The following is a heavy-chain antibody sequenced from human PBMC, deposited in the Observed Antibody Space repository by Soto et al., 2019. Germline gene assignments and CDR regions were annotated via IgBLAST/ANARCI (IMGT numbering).Heavy chain of an antibody. CDR3: ATATYDSSGYSLYFDY. D-gene: IGHD3-22*01. Sequence: ASVKVSCKVSGYTLTELSMHWVRQAPGKGLEWMGGFDPEDGETIYAQKFQGRVTMTEDTSTDTAYMELSSLRSEDTAVYYCATATYDSSGYSLYFDYWGQGTLVTVYS. J-gene: IGHJ4*02. CDR1: GYTLTELS. CDR2: FDPEDGET. V-gene: IGHV1-24*01.